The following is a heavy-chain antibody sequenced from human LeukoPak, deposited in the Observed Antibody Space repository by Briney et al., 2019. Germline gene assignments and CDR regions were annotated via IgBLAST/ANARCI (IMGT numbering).Heavy chain of an antibody. D-gene: IGHD3-22*01. V-gene: IGHV3-21*01. CDR2: MNSRSSYI. J-gene: IGHJ5*02. CDR1: GFTFSSYS. CDR3: AKVYDSSYYYYVHWFDP. Sequence: KAGGSLRLSCAASGFTFSSYSMNWVRQAPGKGLEWVSSMNSRSSYIYYADSVKGRFTISRDNSKNTLYLQMNSLRVEDTAVYYCAKVYDSSYYYYVHWFDPWGQGTLVTVSS.